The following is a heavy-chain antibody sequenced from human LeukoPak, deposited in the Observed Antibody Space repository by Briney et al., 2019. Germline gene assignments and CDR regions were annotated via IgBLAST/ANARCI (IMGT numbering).Heavy chain of an antibody. D-gene: IGHD5-18*01. CDR3: AKDVAIQLWLGYFDY. V-gene: IGHV3-23*01. CDR1: GFTFSSYA. J-gene: IGHJ4*02. CDR2: ISGSGGST. Sequence: PGGSLRLSCAASGFTFSSYAMSWVRQAPGKGLEWVSAISGSGGSTYYADSVKGRFTISRDNSKNTLHLQMNSLRAEDTAVYYCAKDVAIQLWLGYFDYWGQGTLVTVSS.